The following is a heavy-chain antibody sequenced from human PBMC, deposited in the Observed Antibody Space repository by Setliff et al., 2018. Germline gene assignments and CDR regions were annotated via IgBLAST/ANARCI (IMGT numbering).Heavy chain of an antibody. D-gene: IGHD1-1*01. CDR2: IYYRGDT. J-gene: IGHJ4*02. Sequence: PSETLSLTCTVSGGSISSGVCYWAWIRQPPGKGLEWIGRIYYRGDTYYNASLKSRLTLSVDTSKNQVSLNLRSVTAADTAVYYCARTGTYRYFDYWGQGTQVTVSS. CDR1: GGSISSGVCY. CDR3: ARTGTYRYFDY. V-gene: IGHV4-39*01.